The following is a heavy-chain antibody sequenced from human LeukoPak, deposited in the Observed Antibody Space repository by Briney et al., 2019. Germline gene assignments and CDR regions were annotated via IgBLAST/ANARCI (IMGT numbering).Heavy chain of an antibody. D-gene: IGHD6-13*01. V-gene: IGHV1-8*01. Sequence: ASVKVSCKASGYTFTSYDINWVRQATGQGLEWMGWMNPNSGNTGYARKFQGRVTMTRNTSISTAYMELSSLRSEDTAVYYCAILPDGIAAAGTLGNWFDPWGQGTLVTVSS. CDR2: MNPNSGNT. J-gene: IGHJ5*02. CDR1: GYTFTSYD. CDR3: AILPDGIAAAGTLGNWFDP.